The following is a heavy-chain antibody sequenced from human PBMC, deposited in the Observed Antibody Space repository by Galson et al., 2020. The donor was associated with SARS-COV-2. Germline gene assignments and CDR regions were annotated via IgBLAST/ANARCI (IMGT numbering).Heavy chain of an antibody. D-gene: IGHD1-26*01. CDR2: MYYSGNT. J-gene: IGHJ4*02. Sequence: LSLTCAVSGASIASGGYSWGWIRQPPGKRLEWIGYMYYSGNTYYNPSLKSRLNISLDTSKNHFSLSLSSVTAADTAVYYCARAWGGYFDYWGQGTLVTVSS. CDR3: ARAWGGYFDY. V-gene: IGHV4-30-4*07. CDR1: GASIASGGYS.